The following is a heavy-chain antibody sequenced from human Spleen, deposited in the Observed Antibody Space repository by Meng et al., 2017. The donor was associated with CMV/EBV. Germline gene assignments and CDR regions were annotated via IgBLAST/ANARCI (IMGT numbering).Heavy chain of an antibody. V-gene: IGHV3-30*03. CDR1: FSAYV. J-gene: IGHJ6*02. D-gene: IGHD2-2*01. Sequence: FSAYVFHWVRQAPGKGLDWVASISSDGNDKYYADSVKGRFTISRDDSQNTLYLQMHSLTTEDTSVYYCARDHAEYCRSTSCFTFGNVWGQGTTVTVSS. CDR3: ARDHAEYCRSTSCFTFGNV. CDR2: ISSDGNDK.